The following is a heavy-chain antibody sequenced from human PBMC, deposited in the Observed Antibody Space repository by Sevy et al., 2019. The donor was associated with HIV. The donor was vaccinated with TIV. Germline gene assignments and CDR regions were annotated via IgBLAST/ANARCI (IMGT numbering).Heavy chain of an antibody. CDR2: IWYDGSNQ. D-gene: IGHD1-26*01. V-gene: IGHV3-33*08. Sequence: GGSLRLSCVGSGFNFSEYGMHWVRQAPGKGLEWVAVIWYDGSNQYNEDSVKGRFTISRDKSKNTAYLQMNNLRVEDSAVYYCASGILDHWGQGALVTVSS. CDR1: GFNFSEYG. J-gene: IGHJ4*02. CDR3: ASGILDH.